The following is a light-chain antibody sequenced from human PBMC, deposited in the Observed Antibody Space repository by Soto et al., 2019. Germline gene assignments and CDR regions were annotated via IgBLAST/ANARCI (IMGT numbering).Light chain of an antibody. V-gene: IGKV3-20*01. CDR2: GAS. J-gene: IGKJ5*01. CDR3: QQYGSSPQT. Sequence: EIVLTQSPDTLSLSPGEGATLSCRASQSVTNSYLAWCQQKPGQAPRLLIYGASSRATGIPDRFSGSGSGTDFTLTISRLEPEDFAVYYCQQYGSSPQTFGQGTRLEIK. CDR1: QSVTNSY.